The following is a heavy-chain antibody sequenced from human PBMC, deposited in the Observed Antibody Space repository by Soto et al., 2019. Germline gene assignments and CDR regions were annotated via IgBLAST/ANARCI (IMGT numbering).Heavy chain of an antibody. CDR2: IYWDDDK. D-gene: IGHD1-26*01. CDR1: GFSRSTSGVG. Sequence: QITLKESGPTLVKPTQTLTLTCTFSGFSRSTSGVGVGWIRQPPGKALAWLALIYWDDDKGYNPSLKSRLTITKDTAKNQVVHTMTTMDPVDTATYYWAHSFPSGNVGYFDLWGRGTLVTVSS. CDR3: AHSFPSGNVGYFDL. V-gene: IGHV2-5*02. J-gene: IGHJ2*01.